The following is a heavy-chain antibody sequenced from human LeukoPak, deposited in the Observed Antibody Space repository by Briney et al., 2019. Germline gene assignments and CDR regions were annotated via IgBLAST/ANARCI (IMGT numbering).Heavy chain of an antibody. CDR3: ARVATYYYDSSDSGAVDY. J-gene: IGHJ4*02. CDR2: IYYSGST. D-gene: IGHD3-22*01. CDR1: GGSISSGGYY. Sequence: SETLSLTCTVSGGSISSGGYYWSWIRQHSGKGLEWIGYIYYSGSTYYNPSLKSRVTISVDTSKNQFSLKLSSVTAADTAVYYCARVATYYYDSSDSGAVDYWGQGTLVTVSS. V-gene: IGHV4-31*03.